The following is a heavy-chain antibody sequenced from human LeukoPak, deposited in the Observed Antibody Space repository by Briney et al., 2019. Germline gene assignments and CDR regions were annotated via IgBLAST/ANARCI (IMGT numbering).Heavy chain of an antibody. Sequence: PSETLSLTCAVSGGSINSSSYYWGWIRQPPGKGPEWIGTIYYSGSTYHNPSLKSRVTISVDTSKNQFSLKLSSVTAADTAVYYCARGRGNLLHYFDYWGQGTLVTVSS. V-gene: IGHV4-39*01. J-gene: IGHJ4*02. CDR3: ARGRGNLLHYFDY. D-gene: IGHD4-23*01. CDR1: GGSINSSSYY. CDR2: IYYSGST.